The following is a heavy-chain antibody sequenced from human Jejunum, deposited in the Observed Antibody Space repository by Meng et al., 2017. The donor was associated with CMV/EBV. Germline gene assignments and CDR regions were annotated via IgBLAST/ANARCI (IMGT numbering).Heavy chain of an antibody. Sequence: QLKQSGPGLVKPPQTLSLTRAISGDSVSSNTVAWNWIRLSPSRGLEWLGRTYYRSKWYSEYTVSVRSRISITPDTSKNQFSLQLTSVTPDDTAVYYCARGEDSSLDYWGQGTLVTVSS. J-gene: IGHJ4*02. V-gene: IGHV6-1*01. CDR3: ARGEDSSLDY. CDR1: GDSVSSNTVA. D-gene: IGHD6-13*01. CDR2: TYYRSKWYS.